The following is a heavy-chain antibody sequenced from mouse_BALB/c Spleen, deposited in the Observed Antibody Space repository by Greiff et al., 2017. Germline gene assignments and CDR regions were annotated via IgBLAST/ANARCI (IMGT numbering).Heavy chain of an antibody. CDR2: ISSGGST. V-gene: IGHV5-6-5*01. Sequence: EVKLMESGGGLVKPGGSLKLSCAASGFTFSSYAMSWVRQTPEKRLEWVASISSGGSTYYPDSVKGRFTISRDNARNILYLQMSSLRSEDTAMYYCARPSMTPFDYWGQGTTLTVSS. J-gene: IGHJ2*01. CDR1: GFTFSSYA. D-gene: IGHD2-3*01. CDR3: ARPSMTPFDY.